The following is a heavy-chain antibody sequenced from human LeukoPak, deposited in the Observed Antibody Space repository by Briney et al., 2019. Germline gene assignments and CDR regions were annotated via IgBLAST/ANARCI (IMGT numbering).Heavy chain of an antibody. D-gene: IGHD5-18*01. CDR2: IYYSGST. Sequence: SETLSLTCTVSGDSISSSYWSWIRQPPGKGLEWIGYIYYSGSTNYNPSLKSRVTISVDTSKNQFSLKLSSVTAADTAVYHCAREAMYSYGNNFDYWGQGTLVTVSS. CDR3: AREAMYSYGNNFDY. V-gene: IGHV4-59*01. J-gene: IGHJ4*02. CDR1: GDSISSSY.